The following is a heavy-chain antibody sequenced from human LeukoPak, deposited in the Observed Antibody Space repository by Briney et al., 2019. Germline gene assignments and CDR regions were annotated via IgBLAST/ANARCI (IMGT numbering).Heavy chain of an antibody. J-gene: IGHJ5*02. CDR3: ARDRGYSYGPLNWFDP. CDR1: GGTFSSYA. Sequence: ASVKVSCKASGGTFSSYAISWVRQAPGQGLEWMGGIIPIFGTANYAQKFQGRVTITTDESTSTAYMGLSSLRSEDTAVYYCARDRGYSYGPLNWFDPWGQGTLVTVSS. V-gene: IGHV1-69*05. CDR2: IIPIFGTA. D-gene: IGHD5-18*01.